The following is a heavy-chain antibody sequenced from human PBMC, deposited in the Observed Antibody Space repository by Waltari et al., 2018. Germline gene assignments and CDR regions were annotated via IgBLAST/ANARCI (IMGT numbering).Heavy chain of an antibody. CDR3: AKETQSDGNAGLEF. J-gene: IGHJ4*02. Sequence: HVQIVESGGAVVQPGRSLRLSCPASGFSFSASGLHWVRQAPGKGLEWVALMSFDGYNKFYVDSVQGRFTISRDNSKNLMYLEMRDLRSEDTATYYCAKETQSDGNAGLEFWGQGTVVTVSS. V-gene: IGHV3-30*18. CDR2: MSFDGYNK. D-gene: IGHD1-1*01. CDR1: GFSFSASG.